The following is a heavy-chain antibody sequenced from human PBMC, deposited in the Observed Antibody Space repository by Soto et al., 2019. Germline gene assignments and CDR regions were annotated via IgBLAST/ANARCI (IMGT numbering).Heavy chain of an antibody. CDR3: ARDKITGLFDY. J-gene: IGHJ4*02. CDR1: GGSFSGYY. V-gene: IGHV4-34*01. Sequence: SETLSLTCAGYGGSFSGYYWTWIRQPPGTGLEWMGEINHSGSTNYNPSLKSRVTISVDTSKNQFSLKLTSVTAADTAVYYCARDKITGLFDYWGKGTLVTVSS. CDR2: INHSGST. D-gene: IGHD2-8*02.